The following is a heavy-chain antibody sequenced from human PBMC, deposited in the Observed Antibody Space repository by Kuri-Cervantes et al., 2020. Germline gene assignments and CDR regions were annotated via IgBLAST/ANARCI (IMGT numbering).Heavy chain of an antibody. V-gene: IGHV1-8*01. CDR1: GYTFTSYD. CDR2: MNPNSGNT. D-gene: IGHD3-9*01. J-gene: IGHJ6*02. Sequence: ASVKVSCKASGYTFTSYDINWVRQDTGQGLEWMGWMNPNSGNTGYAQKFQGRVTMTRNTSISTAYMELSSLRSEDTAVYYCARMYYDILTGYYSGYYGMDVWGQGTTVTVSS. CDR3: ARMYYDILTGYYSGYYGMDV.